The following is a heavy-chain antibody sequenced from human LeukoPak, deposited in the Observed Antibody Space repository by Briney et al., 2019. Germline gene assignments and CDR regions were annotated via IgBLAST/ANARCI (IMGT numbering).Heavy chain of an antibody. CDR1: EFTFSRYS. J-gene: IGHJ4*02. V-gene: IGHV3-48*01. D-gene: IGHD3-22*01. Sequence: GGSLRLSCAASEFTFSRYSMNWVRQAPGKGLEWVSYITNSVNSKSYADSGKGRVTISRANTKNSLSLQMNGLRAEDTAVYSCARTRSSGYLTFDYWGQGILVTASS. CDR3: ARTRSSGYLTFDY. CDR2: ITNSVNSK.